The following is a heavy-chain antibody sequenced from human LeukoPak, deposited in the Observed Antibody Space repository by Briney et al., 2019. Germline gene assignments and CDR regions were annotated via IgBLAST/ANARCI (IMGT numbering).Heavy chain of an antibody. D-gene: IGHD3-16*01. CDR3: ARGEDFDY. Sequence: SETLSLTCTVSGGSISSYYWSWIRQPQGKGLEWIGYIYYSGSTHYNPSLKSRVTISVDTSKNQFSLKLSSVTAADTAVYYCARGEDFDYWGQGTLVTVSS. V-gene: IGHV4-59*01. CDR2: IYYSGST. CDR1: GGSISSYY. J-gene: IGHJ4*02.